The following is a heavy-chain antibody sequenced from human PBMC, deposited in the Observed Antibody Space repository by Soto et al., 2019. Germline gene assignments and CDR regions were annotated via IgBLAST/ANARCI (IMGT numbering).Heavy chain of an antibody. V-gene: IGHV3-74*01. D-gene: IGHD6-13*01. Sequence: EVQLVESGGGLVQPGGPLRLSCAASGFTFTSYWMLWVRQAPGKGLVWVSRINSDGSSTSYADPVKGRFTISRDNTKNTLYLQMNSLRAEDTAVYYCARDHSGSWYPSHVMDVWCHGTTVTVSS. J-gene: IGHJ6*02. CDR2: INSDGSST. CDR1: GFTFTSYW. CDR3: ARDHSGSWYPSHVMDV.